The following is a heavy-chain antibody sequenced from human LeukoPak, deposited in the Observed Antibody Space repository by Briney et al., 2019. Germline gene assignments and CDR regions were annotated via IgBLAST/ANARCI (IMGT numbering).Heavy chain of an antibody. CDR2: IYYSGST. CDR3: ARVPVYSGTYFDY. V-gene: IGHV4-30-4*01. Sequence: SETLSLTCTVSGGSISSGDYYWSWLRQPPGKGLEWIGYIYYSGSTYFDPSLKSRVTISVETSKNQFSLKLSSVTAADTAVYYCARVPVYSGTYFDYWGQGTLVTVSS. D-gene: IGHD1-26*01. J-gene: IGHJ4*02. CDR1: GGSISSGDYY.